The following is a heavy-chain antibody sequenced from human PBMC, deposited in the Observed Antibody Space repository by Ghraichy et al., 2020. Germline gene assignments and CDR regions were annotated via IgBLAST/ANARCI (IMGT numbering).Heavy chain of an antibody. J-gene: IGHJ6*02. V-gene: IGHV3-7*01. CDR1: GFTFSSYW. D-gene: IGHD3-22*01. CDR2: IKQDGSEK. Sequence: GGSLRLSCAASGFTFSSYWMSWVRQAPGKGLEWVANIKQDGSEKYYVDSVKGRFTISRDNAKNSLYLQMNSLRAEDTPVYYCARDNKWWLLEDGMDVWGQGTTVTVSS. CDR3: ARDNKWWLLEDGMDV.